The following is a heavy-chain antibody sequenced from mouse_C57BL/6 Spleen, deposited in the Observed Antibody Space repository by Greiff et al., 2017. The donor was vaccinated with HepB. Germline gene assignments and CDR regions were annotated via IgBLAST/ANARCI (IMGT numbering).Heavy chain of an antibody. CDR3: ARRVGIITPFAY. CDR2: IYPSDSET. CDR1: GYTFTSYW. V-gene: IGHV1-61*01. D-gene: IGHD1-1*01. J-gene: IGHJ3*01. Sequence: QVQLQQPGAELVRPGSSVKLSCKASGYTFTSYWMDWVKQRPGQGLEWIGNIYPSDSETHYNQKFKDKATLTVDKSSSTAYMQLSSLTSEDSAVYYCARRVGIITPFAYWGQGTLVTVSA.